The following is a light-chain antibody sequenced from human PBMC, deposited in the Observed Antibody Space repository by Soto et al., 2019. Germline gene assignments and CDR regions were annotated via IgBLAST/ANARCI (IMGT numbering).Light chain of an antibody. CDR2: DVS. J-gene: IGLJ3*02. Sequence: QSALTQPASVSGSPGQSITISCTGTSSDVGGYNYVSWYQQHPGKAPKLLIYDVSNRPSVVSNRFSGSNSGNTASLTISGLQAEDEADYYCNSYTSSSNLVFGGGTQLTVL. CDR3: NSYTSSSNLV. CDR1: SSDVGGYNY. V-gene: IGLV2-14*01.